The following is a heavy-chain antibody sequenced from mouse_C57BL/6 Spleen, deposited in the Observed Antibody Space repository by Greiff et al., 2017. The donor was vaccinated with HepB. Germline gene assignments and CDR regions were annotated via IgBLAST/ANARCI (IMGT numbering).Heavy chain of an antibody. D-gene: IGHD1-1*01. CDR3: AREGYYGSSYEGYAMDY. J-gene: IGHJ4*01. CDR2: IYPGSGNT. V-gene: IGHV1-76*01. Sequence: VHLVESGAELVRPGASVKLSCKASGYTFTDYYINWVKQRPGQGLEWIARIYPGSGNTYYNEKFKGKATLTAEKSSSTAYMQLSSLTSEDSAVYFCAREGYYGSSYEGYAMDYWGQGTSVTVSS. CDR1: GYTFTDYY.